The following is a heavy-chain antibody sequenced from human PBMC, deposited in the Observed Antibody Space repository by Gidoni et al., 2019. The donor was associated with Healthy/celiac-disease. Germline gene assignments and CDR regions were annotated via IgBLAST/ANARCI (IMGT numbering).Heavy chain of an antibody. CDR1: GFTVSGNY. Sequence: EVQLVESGGGLIQPGGSLRLSCAASGFTVSGNYMSWVRQAPGKGLEWVSVIYSGGSTYYADSVKGRFTISRDNSKNTLYLQMNSLRAEDTAVYYCARGDSSSWYGAFDYWGQGTLVTVSS. CDR2: IYSGGST. D-gene: IGHD6-13*01. V-gene: IGHV3-53*01. J-gene: IGHJ4*02. CDR3: ARGDSSSWYGAFDY.